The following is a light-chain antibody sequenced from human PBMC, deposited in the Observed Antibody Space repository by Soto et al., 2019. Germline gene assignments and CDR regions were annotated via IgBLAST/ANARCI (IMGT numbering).Light chain of an antibody. CDR1: SSDVGSYNL. CDR3: CSYAGSSNRV. J-gene: IGLJ3*02. Sequence: QSALTQPAAVSGSPGQSITISCTGTSSDVGSYNLVSWYQQHPGKAPKLMIYEGSKRPSGVSNRFSGSKAGNTASLTISGLQAEDEADYYCCSYAGSSNRVFGGGTQLTVL. V-gene: IGLV2-23*01. CDR2: EGS.